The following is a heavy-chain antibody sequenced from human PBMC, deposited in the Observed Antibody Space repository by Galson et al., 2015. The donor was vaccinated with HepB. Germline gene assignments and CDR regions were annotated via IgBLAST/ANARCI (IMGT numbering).Heavy chain of an antibody. CDR2: ISGSGGST. Sequence: SLRLSCAASGFTFSSYVMSWIRQAPGKGLEWVSAISGSGGSTYYADPVKGRFTISRDNSKNTLYLQMNSLRSDDTAVYYCARDGSYYYDSSGYYNWFDPWGQGTLVTVSS. J-gene: IGHJ5*02. CDR3: ARDGSYYYDSSGYYNWFDP. D-gene: IGHD3-22*01. CDR1: GFTFSSYV. V-gene: IGHV3-23*01.